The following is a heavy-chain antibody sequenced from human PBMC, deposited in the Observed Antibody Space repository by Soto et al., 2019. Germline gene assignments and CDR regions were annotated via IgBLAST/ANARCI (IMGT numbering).Heavy chain of an antibody. CDR1: GFTFSSYS. CDR2: ISGSGGGT. J-gene: IGHJ4*02. Sequence: GSLRLSCAASGFTFSSYSMNWVLQAPWKGLEWVSAISGSGGGTYYADSVEGRFTISRDNSNNTLYLQMSSLRAEDTAVYYCTTGLSNGYYNFDYWGQGTAVT. D-gene: IGHD3-22*01. CDR3: TTGLSNGYYNFDY. V-gene: IGHV3-23*01.